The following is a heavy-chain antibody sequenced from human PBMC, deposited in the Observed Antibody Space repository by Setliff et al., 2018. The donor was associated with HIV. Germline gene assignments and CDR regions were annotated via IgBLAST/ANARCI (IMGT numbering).Heavy chain of an antibody. CDR1: GNSLTEPS. CDR2: FDPEDGET. J-gene: IGHJ3*02. Sequence: ASVKVSCKVSGNSLTEPSMHWVRQAPGKGLEWMGGFDPEDGETIHAQKFQGRVTMTEDTSTDTGYMELSSLRSEDTALYYCAIGIGFCSGGSCWGIWGQGTMVTVSS. CDR3: AIGIGFCSGGSCWGI. D-gene: IGHD2-15*01. V-gene: IGHV1-24*01.